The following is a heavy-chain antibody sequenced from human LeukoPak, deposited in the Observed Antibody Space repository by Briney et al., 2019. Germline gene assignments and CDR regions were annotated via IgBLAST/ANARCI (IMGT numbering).Heavy chain of an antibody. CDR3: ARGTIVVVPAASFRFDP. D-gene: IGHD2-2*01. J-gene: IGHJ5*02. CDR2: IYHSGKT. CDR1: GGSISPYY. V-gene: IGHV4-59*01. Sequence: SETLSLTCTVSGGSISPYYWSWIRQSPGKGLEWIGYIYHSGKTYYNPSLKSRITISVDTSKNQFSLKLSSVTAADTAVYYCARGTIVVVPAASFRFDPWGQGTLVTVSS.